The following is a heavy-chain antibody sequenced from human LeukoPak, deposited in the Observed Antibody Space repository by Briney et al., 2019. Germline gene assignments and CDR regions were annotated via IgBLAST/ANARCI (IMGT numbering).Heavy chain of an antibody. J-gene: IGHJ3*02. CDR3: ARDGTYYDILTGYYRGKENAFDI. CDR2: ISNSADST. V-gene: IGHV3-23*01. CDR1: GFPFSIYA. Sequence: GGSLRLSCAASGFPFSIYAMSWVRQAPGKRLEWVSTISNSADSTHYADSVKGRFTITRDNSKNTLSLQMNSLRAEDTAVYYCARDGTYYDILTGYYRGKENAFDIWGQGTMVTVSS. D-gene: IGHD3-9*01.